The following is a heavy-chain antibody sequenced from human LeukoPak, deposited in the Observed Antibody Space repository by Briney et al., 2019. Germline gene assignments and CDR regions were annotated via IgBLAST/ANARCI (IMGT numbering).Heavy chain of an antibody. V-gene: IGHV1-2*02. D-gene: IGHD3-22*01. J-gene: IGHJ4*02. CDR1: GYTFTGYY. CDR2: INPNSGGT. Sequence: GASVKVSCKASGYTFTGYYMHWVRQAPGQGLEWMGWINPNSGGTNYAQKFQGRVTMTRDTSISTAYMELSRLGSDDTAVYYCARGAYYYDSSGYPYYFDYWGQGTLVTVSS. CDR3: ARGAYYYDSSGYPYYFDY.